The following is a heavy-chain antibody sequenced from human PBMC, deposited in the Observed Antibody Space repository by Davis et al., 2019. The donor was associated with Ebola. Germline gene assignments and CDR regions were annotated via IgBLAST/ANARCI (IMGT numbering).Heavy chain of an antibody. CDR3: ARDRYYYGSGSLGALDP. CDR1: RGSIFSYY. CDR2: IYYIGNT. V-gene: IGHV4-59*01. D-gene: IGHD3-10*01. J-gene: IGHJ5*02. Sequence: SETLSLTCTVSRGSIFSYYWSWIRQSPGKGLEWIGYIYYIGNTKYNPSLESRVTISVDTSKNQFSLKLSSVTAADTAVYYCARDRYYYGSGSLGALDPWGQGTLVTVSS.